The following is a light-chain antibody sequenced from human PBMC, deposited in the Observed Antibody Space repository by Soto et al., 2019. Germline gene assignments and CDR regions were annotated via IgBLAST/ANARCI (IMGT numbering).Light chain of an antibody. V-gene: IGKV1-27*01. CDR2: AAS. CDR3: QKYDSAPQT. Sequence: DIQMTQSTSSLSASVGDTVNITCRASQGIIDYLAWFQQRPGKAPNLLIYAASTLQIGVPSRFSGSGAGTDFTLTISSLQPEDAATYYCQKYDSAPQTFGPGTKVEIK. J-gene: IGKJ1*01. CDR1: QGIIDY.